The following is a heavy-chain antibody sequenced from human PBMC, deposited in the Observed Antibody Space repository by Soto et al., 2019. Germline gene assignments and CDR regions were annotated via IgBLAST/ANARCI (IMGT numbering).Heavy chain of an antibody. Sequence: ASVKVSCKASGYTCSRYGISWVRQAPGQGLEWMGWISTYNGNTNYAQRFQGRVTLTRDTSTDTVSLELSGLRSDDTAVYYCARDDCTSANCHEDNWFDPWGQGTLVTVSS. CDR3: ARDDCTSANCHEDNWFDP. CDR1: GYTCSRYG. D-gene: IGHD1-1*01. CDR2: ISTYNGNT. J-gene: IGHJ5*02. V-gene: IGHV1-18*04.